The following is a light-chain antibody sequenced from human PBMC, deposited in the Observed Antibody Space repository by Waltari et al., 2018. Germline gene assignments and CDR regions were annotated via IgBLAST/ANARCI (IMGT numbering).Light chain of an antibody. Sequence: EIVLTQSPGTLSLSPGERATLSCRASQSVCRYLVWYQQKPGQAPRLLIYDVSRRATGIPDRFSGSGYGTDFSLTISRLEPEDFAVYYCQKYERLPATFGQGTTVEIK. CDR3: QKYERLPAT. CDR2: DVS. CDR1: QSVCRY. J-gene: IGKJ1*01. V-gene: IGKV3-20*01.